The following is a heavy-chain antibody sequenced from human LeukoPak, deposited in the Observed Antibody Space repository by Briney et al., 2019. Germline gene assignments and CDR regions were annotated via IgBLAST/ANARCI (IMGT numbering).Heavy chain of an antibody. V-gene: IGHV3-23*01. D-gene: IGHD3-10*01. CDR1: GFTFDDYA. Sequence: GGSLRLSCAASGFTFDDYAMHWVRQAPGKGLEWVSGISWNSGSTYYADSVKGRFTISRDNSKNTLYLQMNSLRAEDTAVYYCAKQGLSLLWFGESFDYWGQGTLVTVSS. J-gene: IGHJ4*02. CDR3: AKQGLSLLWFGESFDY. CDR2: ISWNSGST.